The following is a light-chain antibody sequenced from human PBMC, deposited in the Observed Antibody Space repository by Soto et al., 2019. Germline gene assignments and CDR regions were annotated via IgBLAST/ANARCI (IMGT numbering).Light chain of an antibody. J-gene: IGKJ4*01. CDR3: QQYGSSPLT. Sequence: EIVLTQSPGTLSLSPGERATLSYRARQSVSSSYLAWYQQKPGQAPRLLIYGASSRATGIPDRFSGSGSGTDFTLTISRLEPEDFEFYYCQQYGSSPLTLGGGTKGDIK. V-gene: IGKV3-20*01. CDR1: QSVSSSY. CDR2: GAS.